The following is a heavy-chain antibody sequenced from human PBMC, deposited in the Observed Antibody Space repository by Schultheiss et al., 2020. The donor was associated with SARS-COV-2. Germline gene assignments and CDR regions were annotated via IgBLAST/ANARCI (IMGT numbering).Heavy chain of an antibody. CDR3: ARARGQGYYYYGMDV. J-gene: IGHJ6*02. CDR2: IYTSGST. CDR1: GGSVSSGSYY. Sequence: SETLSLTCTVSGGSVSSGSYYWSWIRQPAGKGLEWIGRIYTSGSTNYNPSLKSRVTISVDTSKNQLSLKLRSLTAADTAVYYCARARGQGYYYYGMDVWGQGTTVTVSS. D-gene: IGHD3-10*01. V-gene: IGHV4-61*02.